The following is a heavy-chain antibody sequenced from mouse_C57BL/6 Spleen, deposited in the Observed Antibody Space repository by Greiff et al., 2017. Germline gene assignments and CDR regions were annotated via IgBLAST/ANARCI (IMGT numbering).Heavy chain of an antibody. J-gene: IGHJ4*01. V-gene: IGHV5-4*01. D-gene: IGHD1-1*01. Sequence: EVHLVESGGGLVKPGGSLKLSCAASGFTFSSYAMSWVRQTPEKRLEWVATISDGGSYTYYPDNVKGRFTISRDNAKNNLYLQMSHLKSEDTAMYYCARVITTVWAMDYWGQGTSVTVSS. CDR2: ISDGGSYT. CDR3: ARVITTVWAMDY. CDR1: GFTFSSYA.